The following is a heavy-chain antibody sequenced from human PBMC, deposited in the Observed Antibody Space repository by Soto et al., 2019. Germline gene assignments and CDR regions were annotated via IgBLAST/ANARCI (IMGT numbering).Heavy chain of an antibody. J-gene: IGHJ4*02. V-gene: IGHV3-73*01. CDR1: GFTFGASA. Sequence: GGSLRLSCAASGFTFGASALQWVRQASGKGLEWLGRIGSRGESYATTYDVSVKGRFTISRDDSKKTAYLQMNSLRAEDTAVYYCAKSPTMVRGVIFDYWGQGALVTVSS. CDR2: IGSRGESYAT. CDR3: AKSPTMVRGVIFDY. D-gene: IGHD3-10*01.